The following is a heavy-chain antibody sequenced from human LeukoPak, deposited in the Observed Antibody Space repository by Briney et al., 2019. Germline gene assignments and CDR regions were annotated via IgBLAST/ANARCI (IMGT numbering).Heavy chain of an antibody. CDR1: GFTVSSNY. CDR3: ARETLPSSSWYRHFDY. Sequence: PGGSLRLSCAASGFTVSSNYMSWVRQAPGKGLERVSVIYSGGSTYYADSVKGRFTISRDNSKNTLYLQMNSLRAENTAVYYCARETLPSSSWYRHFDYWGQGTLVTVSS. CDR2: IYSGGST. D-gene: IGHD6-13*01. V-gene: IGHV3-66*02. J-gene: IGHJ4*02.